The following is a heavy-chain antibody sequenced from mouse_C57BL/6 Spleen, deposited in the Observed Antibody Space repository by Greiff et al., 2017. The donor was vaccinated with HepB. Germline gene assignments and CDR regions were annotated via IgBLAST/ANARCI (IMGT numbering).Heavy chain of an antibody. CDR2: IYPGSGST. CDR3: ARDIGTRYYFDY. Sequence: VKLQQPGAELVKPGASVKMSCKASGYTFTSYWITWVKQRPGQGLEWIGDIYPGSGSTNYNEKFKSKATLTVDTSSSTAYMQLSSLTSEDSAVYYCARDIGTRYYFDYWGQGTTLTVSS. D-gene: IGHD2-14*01. CDR1: GYTFTSYW. V-gene: IGHV1-55*01. J-gene: IGHJ2*01.